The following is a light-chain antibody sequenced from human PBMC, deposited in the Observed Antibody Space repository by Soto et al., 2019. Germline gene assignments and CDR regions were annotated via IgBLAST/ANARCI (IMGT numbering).Light chain of an antibody. CDR1: SSNIGAGYD. V-gene: IGLV1-40*01. J-gene: IGLJ1*01. CDR3: QSNDNGLSGSDV. Sequence: QSVLTQRPSVSGAPGQRVTISCTGSSSNIGAGYDVNWYQQLPETAPKLLIFGDSNRPSGVPDRFSGSKSGTSASLVITGLQADDEADYYCQSNDNGLSGSDVFGTGTKVTVL. CDR2: GDS.